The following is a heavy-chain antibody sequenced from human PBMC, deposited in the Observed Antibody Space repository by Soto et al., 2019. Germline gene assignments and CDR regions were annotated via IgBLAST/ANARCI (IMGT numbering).Heavy chain of an antibody. Sequence: GGTLRLSCAASGFTFSKYTMNWVRQAPGTGQEWVSSISSSSSYIYYADSVKGRFTISRDNAKNSLYLQMNSLRAEDTAVYYCARGRYCSSTSCYSSWFDPWGQGTLVTASS. CDR1: GFTFSKYT. V-gene: IGHV3-21*01. CDR2: ISSSSSYI. J-gene: IGHJ5*02. D-gene: IGHD2-2*01. CDR3: ARGRYCSSTSCYSSWFDP.